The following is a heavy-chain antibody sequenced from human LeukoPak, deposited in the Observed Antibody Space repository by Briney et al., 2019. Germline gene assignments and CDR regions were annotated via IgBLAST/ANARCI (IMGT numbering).Heavy chain of an antibody. CDR1: GFTFSSYA. CDR2: ISGSGGST. V-gene: IGHV3-23*01. CDR3: AKDLPYGSGSKYFDY. D-gene: IGHD3-10*01. Sequence: PGGSLRLSCAASGFTFSSYAMSWVRQAPGKGLEWVSAISGSGGSTYYADSVKGRFTISRDNSKNTLYLQMNSLRAEDMAVYYCAKDLPYGSGSKYFDYWGQGTLVTVSS. J-gene: IGHJ4*02.